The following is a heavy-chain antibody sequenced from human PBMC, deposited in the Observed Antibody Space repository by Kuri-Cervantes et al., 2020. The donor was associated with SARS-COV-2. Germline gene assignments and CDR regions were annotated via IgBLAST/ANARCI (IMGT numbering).Heavy chain of an antibody. CDR2: ISYDGSNK. CDR1: GFTFSSYA. D-gene: IGHD3-3*01. Sequence: GESLKISCAASGFTFSSYAMRWVRQAPGKGLEWVAVISYDGSNKYYADSVKGRFTISRDNSKNTLYLQMNSLRAEDTAVYYCARDPNHPLRFLEWLSPLFDYWGQGTLVTVSS. CDR3: ARDPNHPLRFLEWLSPLFDY. J-gene: IGHJ4*02. V-gene: IGHV3-30-3*01.